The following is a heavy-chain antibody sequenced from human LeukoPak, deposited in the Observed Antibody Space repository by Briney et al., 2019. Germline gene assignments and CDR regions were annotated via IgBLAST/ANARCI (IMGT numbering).Heavy chain of an antibody. J-gene: IGHJ4*02. CDR2: IYYSGST. CDR3: ARDRITMVNEDPGEFDY. D-gene: IGHD3-10*01. Sequence: SQTLSLTCTVSGGSISSGGYYWSWIRQHPGKGLEWIGYIYYSGSTYYNPSLKRRVTISVDTSKNQFSLKLSSVTAADTAVYYCARDRITMVNEDPGEFDYWGQGTLVTVSS. CDR1: GGSISSGGYY. V-gene: IGHV4-31*03.